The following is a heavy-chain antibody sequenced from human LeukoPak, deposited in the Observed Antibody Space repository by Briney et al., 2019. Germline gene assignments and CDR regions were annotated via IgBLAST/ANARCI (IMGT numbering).Heavy chain of an antibody. CDR1: GFTFSSYA. CDR3: AKGNLRGPHPIIDY. J-gene: IGHJ4*02. Sequence: PGGSLRLSRAASGFTFSSYAMSWVRQAPGKGLEWVSAISGSGGSTYDADLVKGRFTISRDNSKNTLYLQMNSLRAEDTAVYYCAKGNLRGPHPIIDYWGQGTLVTVSS. V-gene: IGHV3-23*01. CDR2: ISGSGGST. D-gene: IGHD5/OR15-5a*01.